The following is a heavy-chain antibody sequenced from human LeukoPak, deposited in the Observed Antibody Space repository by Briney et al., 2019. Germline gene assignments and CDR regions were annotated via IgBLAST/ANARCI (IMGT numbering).Heavy chain of an antibody. CDR3: ARCGWSPGFFEY. CDR2: IYSGGST. Sequence: GGSLRLSCAASGFTVSNNYMGWVRQAPGKGLEWVSVIYSGGSTYYADSVKGRFTISRDNSKNTLYLQMNSLRAEDTAVYYCARCGWSPGFFEYWGQGTLVTVSS. V-gene: IGHV3-53*01. D-gene: IGHD2-15*01. J-gene: IGHJ4*02. CDR1: GFTVSNNY.